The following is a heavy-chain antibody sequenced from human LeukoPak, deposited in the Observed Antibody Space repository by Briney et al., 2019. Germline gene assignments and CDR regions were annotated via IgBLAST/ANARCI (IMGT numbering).Heavy chain of an antibody. V-gene: IGHV4-28*01. Sequence: SETLSLTCAVSGYSISSSNWWGWIRQPPRKGLEWIGYIYYSGSTYYNPSLKSRVTMSVDTSKNQFSLKLSSVTAVDTAVYYCARKYGGLHNWFDPWGQGTLVTVSS. D-gene: IGHD1-26*01. CDR1: GYSISSSNW. CDR3: ARKYGGLHNWFDP. CDR2: IYYSGST. J-gene: IGHJ5*02.